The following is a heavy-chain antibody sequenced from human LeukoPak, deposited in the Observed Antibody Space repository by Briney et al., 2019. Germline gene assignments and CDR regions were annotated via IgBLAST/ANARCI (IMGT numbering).Heavy chain of an antibody. V-gene: IGHV3-48*01. J-gene: IGHJ4*02. Sequence: GGSLRLSCAVSGFSFSTYSWNWVRQTPGKGLEWISYISRRGETIFYADSVKGRFTISRDNVNSFLYLQMNSLRAEDTAVYYCAVIPATTSYFDYWGQGTLVTVSS. CDR3: AVIPATTSYFDY. CDR2: ISRRGETI. D-gene: IGHD2-2*01. CDR1: GFSFSTYS.